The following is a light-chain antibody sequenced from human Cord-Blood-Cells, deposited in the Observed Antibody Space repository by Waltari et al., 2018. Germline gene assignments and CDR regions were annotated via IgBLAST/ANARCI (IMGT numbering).Light chain of an antibody. CDR3: QQLNSYPIT. J-gene: IGKJ5*01. CDR2: AAS. Sequence: DIQLTQSPSFLSASVGDRVPITCRASQGISSYLAWYQQKPGKAPKLLIYAASTLQSGVPSRFSGSGSGTEFTLTISSLQPEDFATYYCQQLNSYPITFGQGTRLEMK. V-gene: IGKV1-9*01. CDR1: QGISSY.